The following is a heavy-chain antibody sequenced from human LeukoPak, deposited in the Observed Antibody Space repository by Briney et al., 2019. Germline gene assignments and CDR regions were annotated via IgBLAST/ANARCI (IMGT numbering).Heavy chain of an antibody. D-gene: IGHD2-2*01. CDR3: ALTSGYCSSTSCYRVWFDP. V-gene: IGHV1-18*01. CDR1: GYTFTSYG. CDR2: ISAYNGNT. J-gene: IGHJ5*02. Sequence: ASVKVSCKASGYTFTSYGISWVRQAPGQGLEWMGWISAYNGNTNYAQKLQGRVTMTTDTSTSTAYMELRSLGSDDTAVYYCALTSGYCSSTSCYRVWFDPWGQGTLVTVSS.